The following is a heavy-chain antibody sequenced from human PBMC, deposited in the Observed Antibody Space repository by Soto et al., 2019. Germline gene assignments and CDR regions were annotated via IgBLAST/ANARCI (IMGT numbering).Heavy chain of an antibody. J-gene: IGHJ4*02. V-gene: IGHV3-33*01. CDR1: GFTFSSYG. CDR3: ARDCAGYSSGWYQRGGFDY. Sequence: QVQLVESGGGVVQPGRSLRLSCVASGFTFSSYGMHWVRQAPGKGLEWVAVIWYDGSNKYYADSVKGRFTTYRDNSKDTLYLQMNSLRAEDTSVYYCARDCAGYSSGWYQRGGFDYWGQGTLVTVSS. D-gene: IGHD6-19*01. CDR2: IWYDGSNK.